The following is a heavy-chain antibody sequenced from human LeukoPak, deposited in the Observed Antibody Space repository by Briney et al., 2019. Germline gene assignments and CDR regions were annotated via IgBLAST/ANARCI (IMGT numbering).Heavy chain of an antibody. CDR1: GGSISSSSYY. Sequence: SETLSLTCTVSGGSISSSSYYWGWIRQPPGKGLEWIGSIYYSGSTYYNPSLKSRVTISVDTSKNQFSLKLSSVTAADTAVYYCARDSGSVPFDYWGQGTLVTVSS. D-gene: IGHD6-19*01. V-gene: IGHV4-39*07. CDR3: ARDSGSVPFDY. J-gene: IGHJ4*02. CDR2: IYYSGST.